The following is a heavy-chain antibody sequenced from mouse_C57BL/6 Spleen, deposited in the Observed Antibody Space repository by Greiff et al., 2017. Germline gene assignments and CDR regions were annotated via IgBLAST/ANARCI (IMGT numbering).Heavy chain of an antibody. Sequence: EVQGVESGGGLVKPGGSLKLSCAASGFTFSDYGMHWVRQAPEKGLEWVAYISSGSSTIYYADTVKGRFTISRDNAKNTLFLQMTSLRSEDTAMYYCARGGSNYSAWFAYWGQGTLVTVSA. J-gene: IGHJ3*01. CDR1: GFTFSDYG. D-gene: IGHD2-5*01. CDR3: ARGGSNYSAWFAY. CDR2: ISSGSSTI. V-gene: IGHV5-17*01.